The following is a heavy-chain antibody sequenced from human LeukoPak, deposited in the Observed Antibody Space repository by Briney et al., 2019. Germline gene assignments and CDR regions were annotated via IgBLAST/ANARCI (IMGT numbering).Heavy chain of an antibody. CDR2: IYTSGST. J-gene: IGHJ6*02. CDR3: ARDKQQLVWGYYYYGMDV. V-gene: IGHV4-4*07. CDR1: GGSISSYY. D-gene: IGHD6-13*01. Sequence: SETLSLTCTVSGGSISSYYWSWIRQPAGKGLEWIGRIYTSGSTNYNPSLKSRVTMSVDTSKNQFSLKLSSVTAADTAVYYCARDKQQLVWGYYYYGMDVWGQGTTVTDSS.